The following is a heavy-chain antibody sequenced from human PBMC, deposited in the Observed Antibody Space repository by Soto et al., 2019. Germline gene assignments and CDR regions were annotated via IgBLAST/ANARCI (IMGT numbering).Heavy chain of an antibody. Sequence: EVQLVQSGAEVKKPGESLKISCNGSGYSFTFYWIGWVRQMPGKGLEWMGIFYPGDSDTRYSPSFQGQVTFSADKSISTAYLKWSSMKASDTAMYSCARHMVDDAFDIWGQGTIVTVTS. V-gene: IGHV5-51*01. CDR2: FYPGDSDT. CDR3: ARHMVDDAFDI. D-gene: IGHD3-10*01. J-gene: IGHJ3*02. CDR1: GYSFTFYW.